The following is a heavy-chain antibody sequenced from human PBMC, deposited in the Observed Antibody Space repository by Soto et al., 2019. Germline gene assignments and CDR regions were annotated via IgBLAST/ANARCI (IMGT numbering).Heavy chain of an antibody. CDR1: GGSISSGGYY. Sequence: PSETLSLTCTVSGGSISSGGYYWSWIRQHPGKGLEWIGYIYYSGSTYYNPSLKSRVTISVDTSKNQFSLKLSSVTAADTAVYYCAREGEDGYCSGGSCYSDYYFDYWGQGTLVTVS. CDR3: AREGEDGYCSGGSCYSDYYFDY. J-gene: IGHJ4*02. D-gene: IGHD2-15*01. V-gene: IGHV4-31*03. CDR2: IYYSGST.